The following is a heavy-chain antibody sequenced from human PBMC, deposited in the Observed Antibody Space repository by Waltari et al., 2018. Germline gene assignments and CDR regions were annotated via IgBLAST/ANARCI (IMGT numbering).Heavy chain of an antibody. CDR2: IYYTGDT. CDR1: VHFIRNGYY. V-gene: IGHV4-38-2*01. Sequence: QVQLQESGPGVVKPSETLSLTCVVSVHFIRNGYYWGWVRQPPGKGLEWIGSIYYTGDTYHNSSLKSRVTISVDTSKNRLSLNLTSVTATDTAVYYCVRHGLQYQPRGLVSWGQGTLVTVSS. CDR3: VRHGLQYQPRGLVS. D-gene: IGHD2-2*01. J-gene: IGHJ5*02.